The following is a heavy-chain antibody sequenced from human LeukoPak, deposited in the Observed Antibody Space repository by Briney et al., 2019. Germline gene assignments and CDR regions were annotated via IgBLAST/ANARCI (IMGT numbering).Heavy chain of an antibody. CDR2: IWYDGTHK. CDR3: ANDRGDGYKGFDS. V-gene: IGHV3-33*06. Sequence: GGSLRLSCAASGFTFSSYGMHWVRQAPGKGLEWVAVIWYDGTHKFYADSVKGRFTISRDNSKNTLYLQMNSLRAEDTAVFYCANDRGDGYKGFDSWGEGTLVTVSS. J-gene: IGHJ4*02. D-gene: IGHD5-24*01. CDR1: GFTFSSYG.